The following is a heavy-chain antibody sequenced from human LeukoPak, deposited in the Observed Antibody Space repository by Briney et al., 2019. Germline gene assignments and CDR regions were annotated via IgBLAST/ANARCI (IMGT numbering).Heavy chain of an antibody. CDR1: GYSFNTYW. V-gene: IGHV5-51*01. CDR3: ATPAGLWSGGAFDI. CDR2: IYPGDSDT. Sequence: GESLKISCKSSGYSFNTYWIGWVRQMPGKGLEWMGIIYPGDSDTRYSPSFQGQVTISADKSIITAYLQWSSLKASDTAMYYCATPAGLWSGGAFDIWGQGTMVTVSS. D-gene: IGHD3-10*01. J-gene: IGHJ3*02.